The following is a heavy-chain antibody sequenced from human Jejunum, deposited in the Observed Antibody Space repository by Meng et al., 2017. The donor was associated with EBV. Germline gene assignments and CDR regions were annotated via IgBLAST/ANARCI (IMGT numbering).Heavy chain of an antibody. V-gene: IGHV7-4-1*02. CDR1: GYTFISYA. J-gene: IGHJ2*01. CDR2: INTHTGNP. D-gene: IGHD3-22*01. CDR3: ARGGPYPDSSGFHWYFDL. Sequence: QGQVVQSGSELKKPGASVKVSCKASGYTFISYAINWVRQAPGQGLEWMGWINTHTGNPTYGQGFTGRFVLSSDTSVSTANLQISSLKAEDTAVYYCARGGPYPDSSGFHWYFDLWGRGTLVTVSS.